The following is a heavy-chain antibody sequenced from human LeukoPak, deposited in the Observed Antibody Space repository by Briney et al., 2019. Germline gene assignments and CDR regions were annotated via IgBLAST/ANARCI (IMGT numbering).Heavy chain of an antibody. CDR3: ASGKSDSHGDY. CDR1: GGSIRSYY. V-gene: IGHV4-59*07. CDR2: IYYSAST. Sequence: ADTLSLTCTVSGGSIRSYYWSWIRQSPGKGLEWIGYIYYSASTHYNPSLKSRVTMSVDTSKTQFSLKLSSVTAADTAVYYCASGKSDSHGDYWGQGTLVTASS. J-gene: IGHJ4*02. D-gene: IGHD2-21*02.